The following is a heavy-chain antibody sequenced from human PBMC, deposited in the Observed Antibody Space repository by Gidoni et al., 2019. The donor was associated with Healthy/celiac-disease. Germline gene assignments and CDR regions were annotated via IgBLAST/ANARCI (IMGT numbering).Heavy chain of an antibody. CDR2: IYYSGST. D-gene: IGHD6-13*01. J-gene: IGHJ4*02. CDR3: ARVLFGAAGTRFDY. Sequence: QVQLQESGPGLVKPSETLSLTYTVSGGSISSYYWSWIRQPPGKGLEWIGYIYYSGSTNYNPSLKSRVTISVDTSKNQFSLKLSSVTAADTAVYYCARVLFGAAGTRFDYWGQGTLVTVSS. CDR1: GGSISSYY. V-gene: IGHV4-59*01.